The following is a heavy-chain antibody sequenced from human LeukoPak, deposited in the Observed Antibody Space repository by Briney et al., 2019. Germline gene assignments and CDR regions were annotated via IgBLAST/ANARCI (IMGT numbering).Heavy chain of an antibody. CDR1: GGSISSSNW. V-gene: IGHV4-4*02. D-gene: IGHD6-19*01. J-gene: IGHJ4*02. CDR2: IYHSGST. Sequence: PSGTLSLTCAVSGGSISSSNWWSWVRQPPGKGLEWIGEIYHSGSTNYNPSLKSRVTISVDKSTNQFSLKLSSVTAADTAVYYCARVARYSSGWYYFDYWGQGTLVTVSS. CDR3: ARVARYSSGWYYFDY.